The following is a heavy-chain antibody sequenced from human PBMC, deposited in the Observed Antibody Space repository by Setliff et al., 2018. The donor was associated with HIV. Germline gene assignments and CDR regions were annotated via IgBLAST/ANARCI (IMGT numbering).Heavy chain of an antibody. CDR3: AHSPIWFGELSVFLN. V-gene: IGHV2-5*08. CDR1: GFSLTSSGIC. D-gene: IGHD3-10*01. CDR2: IDWDDDK. J-gene: IGHJ4*02. Sequence: SGPTLVNPTQTVTLTCTFSGFSLTSSGICVTWIRQPPGKALEWLARIDWDDDKRFNPSLSNRVTITKDTSKNQVVLTMTNMDPVDTATYYCAHSPIWFGELSVFLNWGQGTLVTVSS.